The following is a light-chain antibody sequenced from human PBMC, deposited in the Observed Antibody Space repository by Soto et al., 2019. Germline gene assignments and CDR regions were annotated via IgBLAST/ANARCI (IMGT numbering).Light chain of an antibody. CDR2: EVT. CDR1: SSDVGLYDF. J-gene: IGLJ1*01. CDR3: SSYTSSSTSYV. Sequence: QSVLTQPASVSGSPGQSITISCTGASSDVGLYDFVSWYQQHPGKAPKLLIYEVTYRPSGVSSRFSGSKSGNTASLTISGLQAEDEADYYCSSYTSSSTSYVFGTGTKVTVL. V-gene: IGLV2-14*01.